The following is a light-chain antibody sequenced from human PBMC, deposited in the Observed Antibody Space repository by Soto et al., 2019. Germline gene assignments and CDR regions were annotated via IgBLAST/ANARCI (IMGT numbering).Light chain of an antibody. V-gene: IGKV1-39*01. CDR2: AES. CDR3: QQSYSTPPVT. CDR1: QSISSY. Sequence: DIQMTQSPSSLSASVGDRVTITCRASQSISSYLNWYQQKPGKAPKLLMYAESSLQSEVPSRFSGSGSGTDFTLTISILQPEDFATYYCQQSYSTPPVTFGGGTKVEIK. J-gene: IGKJ4*01.